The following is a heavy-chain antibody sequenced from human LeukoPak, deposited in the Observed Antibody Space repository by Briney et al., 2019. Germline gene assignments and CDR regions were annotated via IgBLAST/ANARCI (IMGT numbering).Heavy chain of an antibody. CDR2: ISYSGST. CDR3: ASSFLEWLFDY. V-gene: IGHV4-59*08. Sequence: SETLSLTCSVSRGSISGYYWSWIRQPPGKGLEWIGFISYSGSTNYNPSLKSRITFLVDTSKNQFSLKMSSVTAADTAVYFCASSFLEWLFDYWGQGTLVTVSS. J-gene: IGHJ4*02. CDR1: RGSISGYY. D-gene: IGHD3-3*02.